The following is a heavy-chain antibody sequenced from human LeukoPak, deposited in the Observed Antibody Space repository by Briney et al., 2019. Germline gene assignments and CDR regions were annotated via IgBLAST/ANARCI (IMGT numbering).Heavy chain of an antibody. CDR1: GDSISNNNFY. CDR3: ARAYVEMATIFGYYFDY. CDR2: VYYSGST. V-gene: IGHV4-39*07. D-gene: IGHD5-24*01. Sequence: SETLSLTCTVSGDSISNNNFYWVWLRQTPGKGLECIGSVYYSGSTYSNPSLKSRVTISVDTSKNQFSLKLSSVTAADTAVYYCARAYVEMATIFGYYFDYWGQGTLVTVSS. J-gene: IGHJ4*02.